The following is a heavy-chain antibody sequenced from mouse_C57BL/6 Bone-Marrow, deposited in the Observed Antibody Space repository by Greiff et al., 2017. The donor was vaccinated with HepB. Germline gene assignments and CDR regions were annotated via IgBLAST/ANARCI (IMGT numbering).Heavy chain of an antibody. J-gene: IGHJ3*01. D-gene: IGHD2-3*01. CDR2: IYPRDGST. CDR1: GYTFTSYD. CDR3: ARQIYDGDSWFAY. Sequence: QVQLQQSGPELVKPGASVKLSCKASGYTFTSYDINWVKQRPGQGLEWIGWIYPRDGSTKYNEKFKGKATLTVDTSSSTAYMELHSLTSEDSAVYFGARQIYDGDSWFAYWGQGTLVTVSA. V-gene: IGHV1-85*01.